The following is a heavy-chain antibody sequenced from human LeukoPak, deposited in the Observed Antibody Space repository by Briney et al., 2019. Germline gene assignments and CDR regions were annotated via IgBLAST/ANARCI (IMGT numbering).Heavy chain of an antibody. CDR1: GGTFSSYA. J-gene: IGHJ3*02. Sequence: GSSVKVSCKASGGTFSSYAISWVRQAPGQGLEWMGRIIPILGIANYAQKFQGRVTITADKSTSTAYMELSSLRSEDTAVYYCARSRYTMVRGVTFLITDAFDIWGQGTMVTVSS. CDR2: IIPILGIA. D-gene: IGHD3-10*01. V-gene: IGHV1-69*04. CDR3: ARSRYTMVRGVTFLITDAFDI.